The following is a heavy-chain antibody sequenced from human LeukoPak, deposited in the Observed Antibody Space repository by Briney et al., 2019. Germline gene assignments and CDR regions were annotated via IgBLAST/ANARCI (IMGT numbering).Heavy chain of an antibody. CDR1: GYSFTSHW. D-gene: IGHD3-16*02. Sequence: GESLKISCKGSGYSFTSHWIGWVRQMPGKGLEWMGIVYPGDSDTRYSPSFQGQVTISADKSISTAYLQWSSLKASDTALYYCARHSDYVWGSYRPIRYWGQGTLVTVSS. V-gene: IGHV5-51*01. CDR3: ARHSDYVWGSYRPIRY. J-gene: IGHJ4*02. CDR2: VYPGDSDT.